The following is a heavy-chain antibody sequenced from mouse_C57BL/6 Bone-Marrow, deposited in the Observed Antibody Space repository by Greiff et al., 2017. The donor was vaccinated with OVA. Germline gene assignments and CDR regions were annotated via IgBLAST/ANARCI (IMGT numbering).Heavy chain of an antibody. Sequence: DVKLVESEGGLVQPGSSMKLSCTASGFTFSDYYMAWVRQVPEKGLEWVANINYDGSSTYYLDSLKSRFIISRDNAKNILYLQMSSLKSEDTATYYCARHYGNFFYYAMDYWGQGTSVTVSS. CDR1: GFTFSDYY. J-gene: IGHJ4*01. V-gene: IGHV5-16*01. D-gene: IGHD2-1*01. CDR2: INYDGSST. CDR3: ARHYGNFFYYAMDY.